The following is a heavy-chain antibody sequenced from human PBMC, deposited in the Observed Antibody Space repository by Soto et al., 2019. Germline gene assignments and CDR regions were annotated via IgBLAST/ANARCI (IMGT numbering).Heavy chain of an antibody. CDR3: VRESLTVNQRVGFYYGMDV. V-gene: IGHV3-48*02. D-gene: IGHD6-25*01. CDR1: GFTFNDYN. CDR2: IRSTSTSI. Sequence: PGGSLRLSCAASGFTFNDYNMNWVRQAPGKGLEWVAYIRSTSTSIHYADSVRGRFTISRDSARNSLYLQMNSLRDEDTAVYYCVRESLTVNQRVGFYYGMDVWGQGTTVTVSS. J-gene: IGHJ6*02.